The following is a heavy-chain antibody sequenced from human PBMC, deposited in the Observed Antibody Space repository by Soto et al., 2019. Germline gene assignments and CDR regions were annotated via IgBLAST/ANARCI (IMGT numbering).Heavy chain of an antibody. V-gene: IGHV3-30*18. Sequence: QSGGSLRLSCAASGFTFSSYGMHWVRQAPGKGLEWVAVISYDGSNKYYADSVKGRFTISRDNSKNTLYLQMNSLRAEDTAVYYCAKAIYCSSTSCYGYYGMDVWGQGTKVT. CDR2: ISYDGSNK. CDR1: GFTFSSYG. D-gene: IGHD2-2*01. CDR3: AKAIYCSSTSCYGYYGMDV. J-gene: IGHJ6*02.